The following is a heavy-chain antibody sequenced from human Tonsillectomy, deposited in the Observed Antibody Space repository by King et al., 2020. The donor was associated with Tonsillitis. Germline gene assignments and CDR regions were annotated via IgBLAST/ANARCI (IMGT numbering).Heavy chain of an antibody. CDR3: AKDHLPGYSRSSVYFDF. CDR1: GFTFDDYA. V-gene: IGHV3-9*01. J-gene: IGHJ4*02. Sequence: VQLVESGGGLVQPGRSLRLSCAASGFTFDDYAMHWVRQAQGKGQQWVAGISWNSGNIDYGDSVKGRFTISRDNAKNSLCLQMNSLRAEDTAFYYCAKDHLPGYSRSSVYFDFWGQGTLVTVSS. CDR2: ISWNSGNI. D-gene: IGHD6-6*01.